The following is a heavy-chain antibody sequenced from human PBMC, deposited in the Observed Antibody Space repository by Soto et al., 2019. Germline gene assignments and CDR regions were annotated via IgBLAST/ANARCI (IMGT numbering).Heavy chain of an antibody. CDR1: GYTFTSYG. CDR2: ISAYNGNT. D-gene: IGHD3-10*01. Sequence: QVQLVQSGAEVKKPGASVKVSCKASGYTFTSYGISWVRQAPGQGLEWMGWISAYNGNTNYAQKLQGRVTMTTDTSASTAYMELRSLRADDTAGYYCARDRGYYYGSGSYYPPHYWGQGTLVTVSS. CDR3: ARDRGYYYGSGSYYPPHY. V-gene: IGHV1-18*01. J-gene: IGHJ4*02.